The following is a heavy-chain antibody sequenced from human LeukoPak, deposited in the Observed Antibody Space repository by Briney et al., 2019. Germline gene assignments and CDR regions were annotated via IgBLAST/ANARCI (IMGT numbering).Heavy chain of an antibody. V-gene: IGHV4-39*02. CDR2: ISYSGRT. CDR3: ASEYSSSSGDDY. J-gene: IGHJ4*02. D-gene: IGHD6-6*01. CDR1: GGSISNNGFS. Sequence: PSETLSLTCTVSGGSISNNGFSWGWIRQPPGEGLEWIGIISYSGRTYKNPSLKSRITLSVETSKNQFPLNLTSVTAADTAIYFCASEYSSSSGDDYWGQGLLVTVSS.